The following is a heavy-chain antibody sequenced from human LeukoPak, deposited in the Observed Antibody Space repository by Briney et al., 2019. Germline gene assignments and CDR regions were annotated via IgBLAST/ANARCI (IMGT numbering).Heavy chain of an antibody. J-gene: IGHJ4*02. CDR3: AREKCSGGSCTLDY. CDR2: IKQDGSEK. V-gene: IGHV3-7*01. Sequence: PGGSLRLSCAASGFTFSSYSTNWVRQAPGKGLEWVANIKQDGSEKYYVDSVKGGFTISRDNAKNSLYLQMNSLRAEDTAVYYCAREKCSGGSCTLDYWGQGTLVTVSS. D-gene: IGHD2-15*01. CDR1: GFTFSSYS.